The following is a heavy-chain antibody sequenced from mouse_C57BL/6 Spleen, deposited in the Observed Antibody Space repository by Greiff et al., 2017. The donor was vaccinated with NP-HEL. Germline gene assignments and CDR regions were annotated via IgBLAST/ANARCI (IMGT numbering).Heavy chain of an antibody. CDR1: GYSITSGYY. J-gene: IGHJ2*01. D-gene: IGHD2-14*01. V-gene: IGHV3-6*01. CDR3: ARGDYRDYFDY. CDR2: ISYDGSN. Sequence: EVHLVESGPGLVKPSQSLSLTCSVTGYSITSGYYWNWIRQFPGNKLEWMGYISYDGSNNYNPSLKNRISITRDTSKNQFFLKLNSVTTEDTATYYCARGDYRDYFDYWGQGTTLTVSS.